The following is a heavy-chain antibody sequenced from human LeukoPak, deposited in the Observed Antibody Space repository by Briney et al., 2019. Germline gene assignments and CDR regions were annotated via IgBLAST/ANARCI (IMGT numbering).Heavy chain of an antibody. J-gene: IGHJ6*02. V-gene: IGHV4-34*01. CDR1: GGSFSGYY. CDR3: ARGRGRIPYYYGMDV. CDR2: INHSGST. D-gene: IGHD2-15*01. Sequence: SETLSLTCAVYGGSFSGYYWSWIRQPPGKGLEWIGEINHSGSTNYNPSLKSRVTISVDTSKNQFSLKLSSATAADTAVYYCARGRGRIPYYYGMDVWGQGTTVTVSS.